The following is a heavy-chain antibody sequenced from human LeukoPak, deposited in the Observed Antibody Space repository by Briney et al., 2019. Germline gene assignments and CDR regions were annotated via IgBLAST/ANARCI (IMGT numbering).Heavy chain of an antibody. J-gene: IGHJ5*02. V-gene: IGHV5-51*01. D-gene: IGHD3-9*01. CDR3: ARSYDILTGYLNWFDP. CDR1: GYSFTSYW. Sequence: GESLKISCKGSGYSFTSYWIGWVRQMPGKGLEWMGIINPGDSDTRYSPSFQDQVTISADKSISTAYLQWSSLKASDTAMYYCARSYDILTGYLNWFDPWGQGTLVTVSS. CDR2: INPGDSDT.